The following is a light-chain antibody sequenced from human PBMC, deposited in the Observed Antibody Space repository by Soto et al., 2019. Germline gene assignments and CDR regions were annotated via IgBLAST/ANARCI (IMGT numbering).Light chain of an antibody. CDR1: QCISNS. J-gene: IGKJ5*01. Sequence: QRAKSPSSLTVYVGDRVTITCRASQCISNSLAWYQQKPGKVPKLLIYAASTLQSGVPSRFSGSGSGTDFTLTISSLQPEDFVTYYCQQTYSTPITFGQGTRLEIK. CDR2: AAS. V-gene: IGKV1-27*01. CDR3: QQTYSTPIT.